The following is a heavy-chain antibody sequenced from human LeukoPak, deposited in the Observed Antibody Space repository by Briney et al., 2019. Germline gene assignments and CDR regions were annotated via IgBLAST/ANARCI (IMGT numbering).Heavy chain of an antibody. Sequence: ASVKVSCKASGYTFTTYGITWVRQAPGQGLEWMGGIIPIFGTANYAQKFQGRVTITADESTSTAYMELSSLRSEDTAVYYCARERDLSITMIVVGSGYFDLWGRGTLVTVSS. D-gene: IGHD3-22*01. CDR3: ARERDLSITMIVVGSGYFDL. J-gene: IGHJ2*01. CDR1: GYTFTTYG. CDR2: IIPIFGTA. V-gene: IGHV1-69*13.